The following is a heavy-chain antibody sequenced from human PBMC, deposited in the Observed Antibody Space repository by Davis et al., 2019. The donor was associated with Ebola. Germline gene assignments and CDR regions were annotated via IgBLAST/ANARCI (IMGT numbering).Heavy chain of an antibody. V-gene: IGHV1-2*04. J-gene: IGHJ6*02. CDR3: ARGNYDFWSGISWDYYYGMDV. D-gene: IGHD3-3*01. CDR1: GYTFTGYY. CDR2: INPNSGGT. Sequence: ASVKVSCKASGYTFTGYYMHWVRQAPGQGLEWMGWINPNSGGTNYAQKFQGWVTMTRDTSISTAYMALSRLRSDDTAVYYCARGNYDFWSGISWDYYYGMDVWGQGTTVTVSS.